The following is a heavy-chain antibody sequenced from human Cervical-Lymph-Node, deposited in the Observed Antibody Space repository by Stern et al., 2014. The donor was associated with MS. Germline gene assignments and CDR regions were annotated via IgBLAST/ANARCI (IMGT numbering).Heavy chain of an antibody. CDR1: GFTFSDYT. J-gene: IGHJ4*02. CDR2: ISGSGTTI. V-gene: IGHV3-48*04. D-gene: IGHD4-17*01. Sequence: EVQLVESGGGLVQPGGSLRLSCAASGFTFSDYTMNWVRQAPGKGLEWVSYISGSGTTIYYADSVKGRFTISRDNAKNSLYLQMNSLRAEDTAVYYCARKGVGYGDYEFDYWGQGTLVTVSS. CDR3: ARKGVGYGDYEFDY.